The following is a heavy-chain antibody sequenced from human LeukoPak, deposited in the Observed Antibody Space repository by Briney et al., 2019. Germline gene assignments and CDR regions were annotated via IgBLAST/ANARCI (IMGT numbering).Heavy chain of an antibody. CDR3: ASGRGNYYYYYMDV. CDR2: INPNSGGT. D-gene: IGHD3/OR15-3a*01. J-gene: IGHJ6*03. CDR1: GYTFTGYY. Sequence: ASVKVSCKASGYTFTGYYMHWVRQAPGQGLEWMGWINPNSGGTNYAQKFQGRVTMTRDTSNSTAYMELSRLRSDDTAVYYCASGRGNYYYYYMDVWGKGTTVTVSS. V-gene: IGHV1-2*02.